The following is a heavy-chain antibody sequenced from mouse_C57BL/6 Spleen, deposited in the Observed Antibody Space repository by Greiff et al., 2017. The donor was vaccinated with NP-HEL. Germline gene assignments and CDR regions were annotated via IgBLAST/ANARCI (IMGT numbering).Heavy chain of an antibody. CDR3: ARDDYDRGYFDY. Sequence: EVKLLESGPELVKPGASVKMSCKASGYTFTDYNMHWVKQSHGKSLEWIGYINPNNGGTSYNQKFKGKATLTVNKSSSTAYMELRSLTSEESAVYYCARDDYDRGYFDYWGQGTTLTVSS. V-gene: IGHV1-22*01. CDR1: GYTFTDYN. D-gene: IGHD2-4*01. CDR2: INPNNGGT. J-gene: IGHJ2*01.